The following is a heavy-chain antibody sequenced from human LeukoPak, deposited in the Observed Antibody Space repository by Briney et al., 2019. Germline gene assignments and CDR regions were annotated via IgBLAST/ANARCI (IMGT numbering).Heavy chain of an antibody. D-gene: IGHD6-13*01. CDR1: GGSISSYY. V-gene: IGHV4-59*12. CDR2: IYYSGST. CDR3: ARRGRTYSSSWYTY. J-gene: IGHJ4*02. Sequence: SETLSLTCTVSGGSISSYYWSWIRQPPGKGLEWIGYIYYSGSTNYNPSLKSRVTISVDTSKNQFSLKLSSVTAADTAVYYCARRGRTYSSSWYTYWGQGTLVTVSS.